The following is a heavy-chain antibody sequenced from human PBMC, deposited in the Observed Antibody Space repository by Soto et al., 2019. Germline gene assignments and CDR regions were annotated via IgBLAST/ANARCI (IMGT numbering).Heavy chain of an antibody. Sequence: QVQLVQSGTEVKKPGASVKVSCKASGYTFTRYGISWVRQAPGQGLEWMGWISVYSGKINYAQKLQGRVTMTTDTSTDTGYMELRSLRPDDTAVYYCARDEEEYYYDSSGYSRYWGQGTLVTVSS. J-gene: IGHJ4*02. CDR2: ISVYSGKI. CDR1: GYTFTRYG. D-gene: IGHD3-22*01. V-gene: IGHV1-18*01. CDR3: ARDEEEYYYDSSGYSRY.